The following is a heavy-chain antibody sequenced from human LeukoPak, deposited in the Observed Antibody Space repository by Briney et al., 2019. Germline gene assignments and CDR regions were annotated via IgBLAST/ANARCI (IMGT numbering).Heavy chain of an antibody. D-gene: IGHD3-22*01. Sequence: SETLSLTCTVSGGSISGYYCSWIRQPPGKGLEWIGYMYYNVTSSYNPSLKSRVTISVDTSKNQFSLKLTSVTAADTAVYYCARLYYDGWGGLDVWGQGTTVTVSS. CDR1: GGSISGYY. CDR3: ARLYYDGWGGLDV. CDR2: MYYNVTS. J-gene: IGHJ6*02. V-gene: IGHV4-59*08.